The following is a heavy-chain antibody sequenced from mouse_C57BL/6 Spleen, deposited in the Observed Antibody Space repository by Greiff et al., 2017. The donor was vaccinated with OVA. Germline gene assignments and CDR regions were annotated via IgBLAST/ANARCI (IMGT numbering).Heavy chain of an antibody. D-gene: IGHD1-1*01. Sequence: EVKLVESGGGLVQPKGSLKLSCAASGFSFNTYAMNWVRQAPGKGLEWVARIRSKSNNYATYYADSVKDRFTISRDESESMLYLQMNNLKTEDTAMYYCVRQNYYGGAMDYWGQGTTVTVSS. V-gene: IGHV10-1*01. CDR2: IRSKSNNYAT. J-gene: IGHJ4*01. CDR3: VRQNYYGGAMDY. CDR1: GFSFNTYA.